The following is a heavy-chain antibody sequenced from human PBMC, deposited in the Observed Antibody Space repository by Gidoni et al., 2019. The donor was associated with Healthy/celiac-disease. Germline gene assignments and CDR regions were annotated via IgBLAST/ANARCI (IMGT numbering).Heavy chain of an antibody. V-gene: IGHV3-7*01. Sequence: EVQLVESGGGLVQPGGSLRLSCAASGFSFSSYWMSWVRQAPGKGLEWVANIKQDGSEKYYVDSVKGRFTISRDNAKNSLYLQMNSLRAEDTAVYYCARVERYFFDAFDIWGQGTMVTVSS. J-gene: IGHJ3*02. CDR3: ARVERYFFDAFDI. D-gene: IGHD3-10*01. CDR2: IKQDGSEK. CDR1: GFSFSSYW.